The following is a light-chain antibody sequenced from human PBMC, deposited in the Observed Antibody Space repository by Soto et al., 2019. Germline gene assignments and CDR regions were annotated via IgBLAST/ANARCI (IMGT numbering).Light chain of an antibody. CDR1: QTISSD. J-gene: IGKJ1*01. CDR2: GAS. CDR3: QHYNNWPPWT. V-gene: IGKV3-15*01. Sequence: EIVMTQSPATLSVSPWERATLSCRASQTISSDLAWYQQKPGQAHRLLSYGASTRATGIPARFSGSGSGTEFTLTISSLQSEDFAVYYCQHYNNWPPWTFGQGTKVDIK.